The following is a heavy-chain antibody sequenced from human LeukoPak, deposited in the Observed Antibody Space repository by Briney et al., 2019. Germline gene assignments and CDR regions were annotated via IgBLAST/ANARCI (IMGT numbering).Heavy chain of an antibody. Sequence: GGSLRLSCAASGFTVSSNYMSLVRQAPGKGLEWVSVIYSGGSTYYADSVKGRFTISRHNSKNTLYLQMNSLRAEDTAVYYCARDRASWIAAAGTSDYWGQGTLVTVSS. D-gene: IGHD6-13*01. V-gene: IGHV3-53*04. CDR2: IYSGGST. CDR3: ARDRASWIAAAGTSDY. CDR1: GFTVSSNY. J-gene: IGHJ4*02.